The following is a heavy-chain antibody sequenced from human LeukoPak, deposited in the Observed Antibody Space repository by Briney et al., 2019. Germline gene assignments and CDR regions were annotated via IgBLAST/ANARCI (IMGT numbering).Heavy chain of an antibody. Sequence: SETLSLTCTVSGGSVSSGSHYWSWIRQPPGKGLEWIGYIYYSGGTNYNPSLKSRVTMSVDTSKNQFSLKLRSVTAADTAVYYCAREYSGYDGTQFDYWGQGTLVTVSS. J-gene: IGHJ4*02. CDR2: IYYSGGT. CDR1: GGSVSSGSHY. D-gene: IGHD5-12*01. CDR3: AREYSGYDGTQFDY. V-gene: IGHV4-61*01.